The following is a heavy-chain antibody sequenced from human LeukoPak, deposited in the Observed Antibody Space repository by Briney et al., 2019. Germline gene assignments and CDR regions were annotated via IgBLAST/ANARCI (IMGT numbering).Heavy chain of an antibody. CDR1: AGSIDITNY. CDR3: TRENRPFCPFAF. Sequence: SQTLSLTCGVSAGSIDITNYWTWVRQAPGKGLEWIGEISHDGTANYRPSLRSRVAMSFDRANNQFSLSLTSVTAADTAVYYCTRENRPFCPFAFWGQGVLVTVSS. V-gene: IGHV4-4*02. J-gene: IGHJ4*02. D-gene: IGHD2/OR15-2a*01. CDR2: ISHDGTA.